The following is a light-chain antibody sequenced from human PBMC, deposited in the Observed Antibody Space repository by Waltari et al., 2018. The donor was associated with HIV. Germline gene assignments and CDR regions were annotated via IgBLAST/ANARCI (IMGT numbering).Light chain of an antibody. CDR2: KNT. V-gene: IGLV3-25*03. Sequence: SSELTQPPSVSVSPGQTARITCSGDASPKPYTHWFQQKPGRAPVVVIHKNTERPSGIPERFSASRSGTTVTLTIPGVQTDDEADYYCLSADRSGTYVFGPGTTVTVL. CDR1: ASPKPY. J-gene: IGLJ1*01. CDR3: LSADRSGTYV.